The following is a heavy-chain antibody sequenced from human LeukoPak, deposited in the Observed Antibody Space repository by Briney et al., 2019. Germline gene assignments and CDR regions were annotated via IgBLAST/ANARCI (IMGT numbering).Heavy chain of an antibody. CDR2: ISTSSSYI. Sequence: GGSLRLSCAASGFTFSSYGMSWVRQAPGKGLEWVSAISTSSSYIYYADSVKGRFTISRDNAKKSLFLQMNSLRAEDTAVYYCAREVNYYDRSSRYFRQFFLDNWGQGTQVAVSS. V-gene: IGHV3-21*01. J-gene: IGHJ4*02. CDR3: AREVNYYDRSSRYFRQFFLDN. CDR1: GFTFSSYG. D-gene: IGHD3-22*01.